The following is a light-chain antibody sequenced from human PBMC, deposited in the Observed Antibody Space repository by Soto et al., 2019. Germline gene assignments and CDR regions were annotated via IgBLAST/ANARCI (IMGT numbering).Light chain of an antibody. V-gene: IGKV3-11*01. CDR1: QSVSSY. J-gene: IGKJ2*02. CDR2: DAS. Sequence: EIVLTQSPATLSLSPGERATLSCRASQSVSSYLAWYQQKAGQAPRLLSYDASNRATGIAARFSDSGSGADFTLTISSLEPEDCAVYYCQQRGNWPRTFGQGTKLEIK. CDR3: QQRGNWPRT.